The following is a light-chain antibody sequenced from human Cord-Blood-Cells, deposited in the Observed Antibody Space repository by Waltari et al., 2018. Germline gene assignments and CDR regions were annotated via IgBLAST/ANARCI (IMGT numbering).Light chain of an antibody. J-gene: IGKJ1*01. Sequence: EIVKTQSPATLSVSPGERATLSCRPSQSVSSNLSWYQQKPGQAPTLLIYGASTSATGSPAAFISSGSETAYSTPISSSLSADFAVYYCQQYNNWPPWTFGQGTKVEIK. CDR2: GAS. CDR3: QQYNNWPPWT. CDR1: QSVSSN. V-gene: IGKV3-15*01.